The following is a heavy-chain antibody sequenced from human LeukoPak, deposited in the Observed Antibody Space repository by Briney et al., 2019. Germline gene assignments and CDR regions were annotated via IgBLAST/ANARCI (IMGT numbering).Heavy chain of an antibody. Sequence: GGSLRLSCAASGFTFSSYSMNWVRQAPGKGLEWVSYISSSSSTIYYADSVKGRFTISRDNAKNSLYLQMNSLRAEDTAVYYCARDYSSSWDTFDFWGQGTLVTVSS. CDR1: GFTFSSYS. CDR2: ISSSSSTI. D-gene: IGHD6-13*01. V-gene: IGHV3-48*04. CDR3: ARDYSSSWDTFDF. J-gene: IGHJ4*02.